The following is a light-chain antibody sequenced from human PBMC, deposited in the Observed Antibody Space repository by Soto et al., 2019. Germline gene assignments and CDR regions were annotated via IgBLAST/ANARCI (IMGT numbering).Light chain of an antibody. J-gene: IGKJ1*01. CDR3: QQYNDYSTWT. CDR1: QSISRW. Sequence: DIQMTQFPSTLSASVGDRVTITCRASQSISRWLVWYQQKPGKAPKVLIWDASSLQRGVPSRFSGSGTGTEFTLTISSLQPDDFATYYCQQYNDYSTWTFGQGTKVQIK. V-gene: IGKV1-5*01. CDR2: DAS.